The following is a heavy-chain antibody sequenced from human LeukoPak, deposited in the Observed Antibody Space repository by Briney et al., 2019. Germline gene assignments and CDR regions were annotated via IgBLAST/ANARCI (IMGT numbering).Heavy chain of an antibody. CDR3: ARGDYIAVAAPAEYFQH. Sequence: ASVKVSCKASGYTFTSHGISWVRQAPGQGLEWMGWISAYNGNTNYAQKLQGRVTMTTDTSTSTAYMELRSLRSDDTAVYYCARGDYIAVAAPAEYFQHWGQGTLVTVFS. CDR2: ISAYNGNT. D-gene: IGHD6-19*01. V-gene: IGHV1-18*01. J-gene: IGHJ1*01. CDR1: GYTFTSHG.